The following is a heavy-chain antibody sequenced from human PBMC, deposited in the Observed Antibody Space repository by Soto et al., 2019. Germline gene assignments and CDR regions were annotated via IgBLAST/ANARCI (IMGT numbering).Heavy chain of an antibody. J-gene: IGHJ4*02. CDR2: ISSSSSTI. Sequence: GGSLRLSCAASGFTFSSYSMNWVRQAPGKGLEWVSYISSSSSTIYYADSVKGRFTISRDNAKNSLYLQMNSLRAEDTAVYYCARDLGDGYIWGSYHYWGQGTLVTVSS. V-gene: IGHV3-48*01. CDR1: GFTFSSYS. D-gene: IGHD3-16*02. CDR3: ARDLGDGYIWGSYHY.